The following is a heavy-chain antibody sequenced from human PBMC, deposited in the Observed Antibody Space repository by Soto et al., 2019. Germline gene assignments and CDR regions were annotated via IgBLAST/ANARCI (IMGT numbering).Heavy chain of an antibody. CDR1: GFTVSSNY. CDR3: ARESAGYGGGYYYYYGMDV. CDR2: IYSGGST. Sequence: EVQLVETGGGLIQPGGSLRLSCAASGFTVSSNYMSWVRQAPGKGLEWVSVIYSGGSTYYADSVKGRFTISRDNSKNTLYLHMNSLRAEDTAVYYCARESAGYGGGYYYYYGMDVWGQGTTVTVSS. V-gene: IGHV3-53*02. J-gene: IGHJ6*02. D-gene: IGHD5-12*01.